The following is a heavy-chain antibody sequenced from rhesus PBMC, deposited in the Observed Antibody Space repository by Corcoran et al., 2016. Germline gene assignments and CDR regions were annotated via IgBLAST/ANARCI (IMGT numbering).Heavy chain of an antibody. CDR2: SRNKVQGGIP. D-gene: IGHD4-23*01. CDR1: GFPFSDYS. J-gene: IGHJ4*01. Sequence: EVRLVQSGGGLVPPGGSLRLSCVGFGFPFSDYSIPWVRQPPGKGPQWLGYSRNKVQGGIPRYAASVEGRLIISRDDSKSIASLQMNNLKSEDTAVYYCAREVNNNYDYWGQGVLVTVSS. V-gene: IGHV3-116*02. CDR3: AREVNNNYDY.